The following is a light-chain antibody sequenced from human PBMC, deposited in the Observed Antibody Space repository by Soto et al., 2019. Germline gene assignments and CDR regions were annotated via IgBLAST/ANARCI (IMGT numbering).Light chain of an antibody. Sequence: QSALTQPPSVSASPGQSVTIPCTATSSDVGAYNRVSWCQQYPGTPPKLMISEVNNRPSGVPDRFSGSKSGNTASLTISGLQAEDEADYYCSLYTSSSTVAFGGGTKLTVL. CDR1: SSDVGAYNR. V-gene: IGLV2-18*01. CDR2: EVN. CDR3: SLYTSSSTVA. J-gene: IGLJ2*01.